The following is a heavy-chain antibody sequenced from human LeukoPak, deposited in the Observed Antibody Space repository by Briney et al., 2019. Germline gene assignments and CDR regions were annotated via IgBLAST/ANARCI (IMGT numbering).Heavy chain of an antibody. V-gene: IGHV3-30-3*01. CDR3: ARDATIAAAGTYFQH. CDR1: GFTFSSYA. Sequence: PGRSLRLSCAASGFTFSSYAMHWVRQAPGKGLEWVAVISYDGSNKYYADSVKGRFTISRDNSKNTLYLQMNSLRAEDTAVYYCARDATIAAAGTYFQHWGQGTLVTVSS. CDR2: ISYDGSNK. J-gene: IGHJ1*01. D-gene: IGHD6-13*01.